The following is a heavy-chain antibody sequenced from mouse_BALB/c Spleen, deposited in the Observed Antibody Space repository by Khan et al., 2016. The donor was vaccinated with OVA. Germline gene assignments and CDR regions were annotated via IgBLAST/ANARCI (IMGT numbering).Heavy chain of an antibody. CDR3: ARSSSYWYSDV. D-gene: IGHD1-3*01. CDR2: INTYTGAP. J-gene: IGHJ1*01. Sequence: QIQLVQSGPELKKPGETVKISCKASGYTFTNYGMNWVQQAPGKGLKWMGWINTYTGAPTYADDFKGRFVFSLETSASTAYLQISNLKNEDTTTYFCARSSSYWYSDVWGAGTTVTVSS. V-gene: IGHV9-3-1*01. CDR1: GYTFTNYG.